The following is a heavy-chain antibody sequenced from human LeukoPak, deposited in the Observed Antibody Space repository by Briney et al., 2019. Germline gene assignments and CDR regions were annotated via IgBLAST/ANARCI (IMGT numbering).Heavy chain of an antibody. Sequence: PSETLSLTCTVSGGSISSYYWSWIRQPPGKGLEWIGYIYYSGSTNYNPSLKSRVTISVDTSKNQFSLKLSSVTAADTAVYYCARRQTDYGDPLKFDYWGQGTLVTVSS. D-gene: IGHD4-17*01. CDR3: ARRQTDYGDPLKFDY. J-gene: IGHJ4*02. V-gene: IGHV4-59*08. CDR2: IYYSGST. CDR1: GGSISSYY.